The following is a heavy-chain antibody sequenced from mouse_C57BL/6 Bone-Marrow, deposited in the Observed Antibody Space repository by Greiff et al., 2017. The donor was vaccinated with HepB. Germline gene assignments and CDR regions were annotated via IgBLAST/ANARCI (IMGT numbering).Heavy chain of an antibody. V-gene: IGHV1-4*01. J-gene: IGHJ4*01. Sequence: QVQLKESGAELARPGASVKMSCKASGYTFTSYTMHWVKQRPGQGLEWIGYINPSSGYTKYNQKFKDKATLTADKSSSTAYMQLSSLTSEDSAVYYCARWESAMDYWGQGTSVTVSS. D-gene: IGHD4-1*01. CDR3: ARWESAMDY. CDR1: GYTFTSYT. CDR2: INPSSGYT.